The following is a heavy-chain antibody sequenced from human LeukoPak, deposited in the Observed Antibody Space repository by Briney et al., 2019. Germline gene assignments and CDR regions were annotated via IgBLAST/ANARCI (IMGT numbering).Heavy chain of an antibody. CDR1: GFTFSSYS. D-gene: IGHD6-19*01. J-gene: IGHJ3*02. CDR3: ARDRGSSGWYHTAFDI. V-gene: IGHV3-48*01. CDR2: ISSSSSTI. Sequence: PGGSLRLSCAASGFTFSSYSMNWVRQAPGKGLEWVSYISSSSSTIYYADSVKGRFTISRDNAKNPLYLQMNSLRAEDTAVYYCARDRGSSGWYHTAFDIWGQGTMVTVSS.